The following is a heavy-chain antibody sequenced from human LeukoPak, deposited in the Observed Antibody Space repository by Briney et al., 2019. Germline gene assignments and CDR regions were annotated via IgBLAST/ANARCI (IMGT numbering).Heavy chain of an antibody. Sequence: GGSLRLSCAASGFTFSSNAMSWVRQAPGKGLEWVSAISGSGGSTYYADSVKGRFTISRDNSKNTLYLQMNSLRAEDTAVYYCSKQLVEGYYFDYWGQGTLVTVSS. CDR3: SKQLVEGYYFDY. CDR2: ISGSGGST. J-gene: IGHJ4*02. D-gene: IGHD2-15*01. CDR1: GFTFSSNA. V-gene: IGHV3-23*01.